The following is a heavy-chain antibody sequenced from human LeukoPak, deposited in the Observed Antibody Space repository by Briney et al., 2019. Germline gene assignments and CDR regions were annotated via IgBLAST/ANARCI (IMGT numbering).Heavy chain of an antibody. CDR2: NFYSGST. CDR1: GGSISSYY. CDR3: ARHASYDSSGYLFDY. V-gene: IGHV4-59*08. J-gene: IGHJ4*02. D-gene: IGHD3-22*01. Sequence: SESLSLTCTVSGGSISSYYWSWIRQPPGKGLEWIGYNFYSGSTNYNPSLKSRVTISVDTSKNQFSLKLSSVTAADTAVYYCARHASYDSSGYLFDYWGQGTLVTVSS.